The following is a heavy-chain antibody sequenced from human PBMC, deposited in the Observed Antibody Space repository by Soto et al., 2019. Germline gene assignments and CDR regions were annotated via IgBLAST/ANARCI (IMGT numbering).Heavy chain of an antibody. CDR3: ARDATAYGGNDNWFDP. V-gene: IGHV3-33*01. J-gene: IGHJ5*02. CDR1: GFTFSSYG. D-gene: IGHD4-17*01. Sequence: GGSLRLSCAASGFTFSSYGMHWVRQAPGKGLEWVAVIWYDGSNKYYADSVKGRLTISRDNSKNTLYLQMNSLRAEDTAVYYCARDATAYGGNDNWFDPWGQGTLVTVSS. CDR2: IWYDGSNK.